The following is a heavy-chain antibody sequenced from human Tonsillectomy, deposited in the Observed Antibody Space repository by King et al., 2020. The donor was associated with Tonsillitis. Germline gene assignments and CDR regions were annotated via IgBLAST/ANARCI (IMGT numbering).Heavy chain of an antibody. CDR3: ARHYLEDYDILTGHFDY. D-gene: IGHD3-9*01. J-gene: IGHJ4*02. CDR2: INPSGGST. CDR1: GYTFTSYY. Sequence: VQLVESGAEVKKPGASVKVSCKASGYTFTSYYMHWVRQAPGQGLEWMGIINPSGGSTSYAQKFQGRVTMTRDTSTSTVYMELSSLRSEDTAVYYCARHYLEDYDILTGHFDYWGQGTLVTVSS. V-gene: IGHV1-46*03.